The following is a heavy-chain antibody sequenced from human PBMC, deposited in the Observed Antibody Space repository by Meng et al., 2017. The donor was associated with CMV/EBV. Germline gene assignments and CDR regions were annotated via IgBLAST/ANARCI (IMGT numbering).Heavy chain of an antibody. J-gene: IGHJ4*02. Sequence: ASVKVSCKASGYTFTSYGISWVRQAPGQGLEWMGWISAYNGNTNYAQKLQGRVTMTTDTSMSTAYMELRSLRSDDTAVYYCARDLAAAGMDYLRYFDYWGQGTLVTVSS. CDR2: ISAYNGNT. V-gene: IGHV1-18*01. D-gene: IGHD6-13*01. CDR3: ARDLAAAGMDYLRYFDY. CDR1: GYTFTSYG.